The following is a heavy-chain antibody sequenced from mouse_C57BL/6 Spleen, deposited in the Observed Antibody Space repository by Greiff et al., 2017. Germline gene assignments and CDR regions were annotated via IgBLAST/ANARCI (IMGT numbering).Heavy chain of an antibody. CDR3: AIYGSSYQAWFDY. D-gene: IGHD1-1*01. V-gene: IGHV1-81*01. CDR2: IYPRSGNT. J-gene: IGHJ3*01. CDR1: GYTFTSYG. Sequence: QVQLQQSVAELVRPGASVKLSCTASGYTFTSYGISWVKQRPGQGLEWIGEIYPRSGNTYYNEKFKGKATLTAAKSSSTAYMELRSLTSEDSAVXFWAIYGSSYQAWFDYWGQGTLVTVSA.